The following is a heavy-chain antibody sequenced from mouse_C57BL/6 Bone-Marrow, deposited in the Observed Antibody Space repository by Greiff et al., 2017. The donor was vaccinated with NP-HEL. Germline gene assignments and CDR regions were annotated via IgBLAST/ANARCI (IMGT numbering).Heavy chain of an antibody. J-gene: IGHJ2*01. CDR2: IYPGDGDT. CDR3: ARNPSYGSSPDY. CDR1: GYAFSSSW. D-gene: IGHD1-1*01. V-gene: IGHV1-82*01. Sequence: QVQLQQSGPELVKPGASVKISCKASGYAFSSSWMNWVKQRPGKGLEWIGRIYPGDGDTNYNGKFKGKATLTADKSSSTAYMQLSSLTSEDSAVYFCARNPSYGSSPDYWGQGTTLTVSS.